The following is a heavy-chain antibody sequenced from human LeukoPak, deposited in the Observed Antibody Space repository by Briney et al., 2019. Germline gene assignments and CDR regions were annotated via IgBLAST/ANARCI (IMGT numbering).Heavy chain of an antibody. CDR1: GGTFSSYA. CDR2: IIPIFGTA. V-gene: IGHV1-69*01. D-gene: IGHD2-2*01. J-gene: IGHJ6*03. CDR3: ARGPGYCSSTSCPGELQQLVPYYYYYMDV. Sequence: GSSVKVSCKASGGTFSSYAISWVRQAPGQGLEWMGGIIPIFGTANYAQKFQGRVTITADESTSTAYMELSSLRSEDTAVYYCARGPGYCSSTSCPGELQQLVPYYYYYMDVWGKGTTVTVSS.